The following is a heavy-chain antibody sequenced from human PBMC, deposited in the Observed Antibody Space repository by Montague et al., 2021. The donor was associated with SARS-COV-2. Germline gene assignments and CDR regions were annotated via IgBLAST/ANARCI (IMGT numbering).Heavy chain of an antibody. Sequence: SETLSLTCTVSGGSISSSSYYWGWIRQPPGKGPEWIGSIYYSGTISYNPSLRSRVTMSVDTSKNQFSLRLSSVTAADTAVFYCAREGAGDWYFDLWGRGTLVTVSS. J-gene: IGHJ2*01. CDR1: GGSISSSSYY. CDR2: IYYSGTI. V-gene: IGHV4-39*02. CDR3: AREGAGDWYFDL. D-gene: IGHD6-19*01.